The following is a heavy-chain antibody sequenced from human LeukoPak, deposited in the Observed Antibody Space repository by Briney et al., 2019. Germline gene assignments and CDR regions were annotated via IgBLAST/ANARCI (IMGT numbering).Heavy chain of an antibody. J-gene: IGHJ4*02. V-gene: IGHV3-30*03. Sequence: GRSLRLSCAASGFTFSSYGMHWVRQAPGKGLEWVAVISYDGSNKYYADSVKGRFTISRDNSKNTLYLQMNSLRAEGTAVYYCARSYGGNSKWGFDYWGQGTLVTVSS. D-gene: IGHD4-23*01. CDR3: ARSYGGNSKWGFDY. CDR2: ISYDGSNK. CDR1: GFTFSSYG.